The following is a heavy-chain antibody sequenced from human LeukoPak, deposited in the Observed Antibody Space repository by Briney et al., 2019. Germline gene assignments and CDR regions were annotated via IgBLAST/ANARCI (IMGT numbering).Heavy chain of an antibody. CDR2: IYYSGST. D-gene: IGHD3-10*01. CDR1: SGSVSSGSYY. Sequence: PSETLSLTCTVSSGSVSSGSYYWSWIRQPPGKGLEWIGYIYYSGSTNYNPSLKSRVTISVDTSKNQFSLKLSSVTAADTAVYYCARGTNRGSGSYYYYGMDVWGKGTTVTVSS. V-gene: IGHV4-61*01. J-gene: IGHJ6*04. CDR3: ARGTNRGSGSYYYYGMDV.